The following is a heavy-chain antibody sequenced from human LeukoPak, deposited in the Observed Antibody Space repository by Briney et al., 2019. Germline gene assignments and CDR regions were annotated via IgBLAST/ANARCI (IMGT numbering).Heavy chain of an antibody. CDR2: ITFSSSHI. J-gene: IGHJ5*02. CDR3: ARGPQFSGPGWFDP. Sequence: GGSLRLSCAASGFTFSGYSLTWSRQPPGKGLEVVYPITFSSSHIYYADSVKGRFTISRDNTKDSLYLQMNSLRAEDTAIYYCARGPQFSGPGWFDPWGQGTLVTVSS. V-gene: IGHV3-21*01. D-gene: IGHD3-10*01. CDR1: GFTFSGYS.